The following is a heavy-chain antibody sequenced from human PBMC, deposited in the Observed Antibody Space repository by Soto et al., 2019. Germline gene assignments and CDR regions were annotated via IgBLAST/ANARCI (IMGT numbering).Heavy chain of an antibody. V-gene: IGHV4-30-2*01. D-gene: IGHD2-15*01. CDR1: GGSISSGGYS. J-gene: IGHJ4*02. CDR3: VRGVGDY. Sequence: QLQLQGSGSGLVKPSQTLSLTCAVSGGSISSGGYSWSWIRQPPGKGLEWIGYIYHSGSTYYNPSLKSRVTISVDRSKNQFSLKLSSVTAADTAVYYCVRGVGDYWGQGTLVTVSS. CDR2: IYHSGST.